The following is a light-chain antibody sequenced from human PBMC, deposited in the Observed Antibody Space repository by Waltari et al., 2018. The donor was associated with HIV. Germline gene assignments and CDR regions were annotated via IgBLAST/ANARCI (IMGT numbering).Light chain of an antibody. Sequence: IVMTQSPATLSVSPGERVTLSCRASRNVNNNLAWYQQKPGQAPRLLIYGASTRATGLPARFSGSGSGTEFTLTISSLKSEDFVVYYCERYDKWPLTFGGGTKVEIK. CDR1: RNVNNN. CDR2: GAS. CDR3: ERYDKWPLT. V-gene: IGKV3-15*01. J-gene: IGKJ4*01.